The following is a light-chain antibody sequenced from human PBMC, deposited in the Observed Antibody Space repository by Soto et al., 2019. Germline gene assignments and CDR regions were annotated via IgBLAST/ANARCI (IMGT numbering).Light chain of an antibody. J-gene: IGLJ2*01. Sequence: QSVLTQAASVSGSRGQSITISCTGTSSDIGAYHYVSWYQQRPGKAPKVLIYAVNNRPSGISDRFSGSKSGNTASLTISGLQAEDEAVYYCNSYTNSDTVIFGGGTKLTVL. CDR2: AVN. V-gene: IGLV2-14*01. CDR1: SSDIGAYHY. CDR3: NSYTNSDTVI.